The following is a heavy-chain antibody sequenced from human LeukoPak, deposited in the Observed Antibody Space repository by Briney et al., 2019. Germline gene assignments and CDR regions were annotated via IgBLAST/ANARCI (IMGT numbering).Heavy chain of an antibody. CDR1: GYTFTSYG. Sequence: ASVKVSCKASGYTFTSYGISWVRQAPGQGLEWMGWISAYNGNTNYAQKLQGRATMTTDTSTSTAYMELRSLRSDDTAVYYCARARPSLLPYYIDYWGQGTLVTVSS. J-gene: IGHJ4*02. V-gene: IGHV1-18*01. CDR3: ARARPSLLPYYIDY. CDR2: ISAYNGNT. D-gene: IGHD1-26*01.